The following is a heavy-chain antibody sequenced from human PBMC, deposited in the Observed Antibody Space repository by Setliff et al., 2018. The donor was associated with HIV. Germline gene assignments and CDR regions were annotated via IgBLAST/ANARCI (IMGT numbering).Heavy chain of an antibody. Sequence: RASVKVSCKASGGTFSRYTIAWVRQAPGQGLDWVGGLIPFFGTANYAQKFQGRFTIATDEYASTAYMELSRLTSEDTAVYYCARGRSWGDYDAFNIWGQGTMVTVSS. V-gene: IGHV1-69*05. J-gene: IGHJ3*02. CDR3: ARGRSWGDYDAFNI. CDR1: GGTFSRYT. CDR2: LIPFFGTA. D-gene: IGHD1-26*01.